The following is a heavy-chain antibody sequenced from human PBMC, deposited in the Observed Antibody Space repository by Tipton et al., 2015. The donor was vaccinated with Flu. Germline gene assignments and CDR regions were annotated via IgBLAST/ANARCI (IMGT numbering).Heavy chain of an antibody. J-gene: IGHJ4*02. CDR1: GFTFSSYG. V-gene: IGHV3-33*01. CDR2: VWYDGSNK. D-gene: IGHD3-22*01. Sequence: SLRLSCAASGFTFSSYGMHWVRQAPGKGLEWVAVVWYDGSNKYYADSVKGRFTISRDNSKNTLYLQMNSLRAEDTAVYYCARDRTDYYDSSGYGLGFDIDYWAQGTLVTVSS. CDR3: ARDRTDYYDSSGYGLGFDIDY.